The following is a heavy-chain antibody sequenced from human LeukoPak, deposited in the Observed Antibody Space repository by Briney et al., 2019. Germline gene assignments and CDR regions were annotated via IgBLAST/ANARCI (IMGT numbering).Heavy chain of an antibody. D-gene: IGHD1-26*01. V-gene: IGHV1-46*01. J-gene: IGHJ4*02. CDR3: AGGRELLGSY. CDR2: INPSGGST. Sequence: GASVKVSCKASGYTFTSYYMHWVRQAPGQGLEWMGIINPSGGSTSYAQKFQGRVTMTRDTSTSTVYIELSSLRSEDTAVYYRAGGRELLGSYWGQGTLVTVSS. CDR1: GYTFTSYY.